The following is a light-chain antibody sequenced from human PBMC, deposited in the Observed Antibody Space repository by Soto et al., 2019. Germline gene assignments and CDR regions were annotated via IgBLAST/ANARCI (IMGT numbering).Light chain of an antibody. CDR2: EVS. Sequence: QSALTQPASVSGSPGQSITISCTGTSSDVGGYNYVSWYQQHPGKAPKLMIYEVSNRPSGVSNRFSGSKSGNTASLTISGVQAEDEADYYCSSYTSSSTPYVCGTGTKVTVL. CDR1: SSDVGGYNY. CDR3: SSYTSSSTPYV. J-gene: IGLJ1*01. V-gene: IGLV2-14*01.